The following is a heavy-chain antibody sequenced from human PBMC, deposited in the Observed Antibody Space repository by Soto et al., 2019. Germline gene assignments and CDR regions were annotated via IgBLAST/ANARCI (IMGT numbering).Heavy chain of an antibody. CDR1: GGSISSGDYY. CDR2: IYYSGST. Sequence: SETLSLTCTVSGGSISSGDYYWSWIRQPPGKGLEWIGYIYYSGSTYYNPSLKSRVTISVDTSKNQFSLKLSSVTAADTAVYYCAREGGGAYYFDYWGQGTLVTVSS. D-gene: IGHD2-15*01. V-gene: IGHV4-30-4*01. J-gene: IGHJ4*02. CDR3: AREGGGAYYFDY.